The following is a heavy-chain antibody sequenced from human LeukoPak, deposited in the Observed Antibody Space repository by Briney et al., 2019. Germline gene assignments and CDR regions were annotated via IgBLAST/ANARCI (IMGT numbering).Heavy chain of an antibody. V-gene: IGHV4-59*01. J-gene: IGHJ6*03. D-gene: IGHD3-22*01. Sequence: SETLSLTCTVSGGSISNYYWNWIRQPPGKGLEWIGYISYNEITDYNPSLKGRVTMSVDTSKNQFSLKLSSVTAADTAVYYCAREYYYDSSGYIYYMDVWGKGTSVTISS. CDR2: ISYNEIT. CDR3: AREYYYDSSGYIYYMDV. CDR1: GGSISNYY.